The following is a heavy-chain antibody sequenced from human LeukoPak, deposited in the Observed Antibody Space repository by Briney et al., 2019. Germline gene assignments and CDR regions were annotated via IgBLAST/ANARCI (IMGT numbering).Heavy chain of an antibody. V-gene: IGHV3-30*03. Sequence: PGGSLRLSCAASGFTFSSYGMHWVRQAPGKGLEWVAVISYDGSNKYYADSVKGRFTISRDNSKNTLYLQMNSLRAEDTAVYYCASGIAAAGTNYFDYWGQGTLVTVSS. J-gene: IGHJ4*02. CDR1: GFTFSSYG. D-gene: IGHD6-13*01. CDR2: ISYDGSNK. CDR3: ASGIAAAGTNYFDY.